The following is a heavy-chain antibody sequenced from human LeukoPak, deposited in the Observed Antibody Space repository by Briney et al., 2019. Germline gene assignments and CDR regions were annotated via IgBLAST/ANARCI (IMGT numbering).Heavy chain of an antibody. CDR3: ARAQSATLPYYFDL. Sequence: PGGSLRLSCAASGFTFNSYVIQWVRQAPDKGLEWVAFTWSDGSEKFYTDSVKGRFTISRDNSKNKVYLQMNSLRAEDTAVYFCARAQSATLPYYFDLWGQGTLVTVSS. V-gene: IGHV3-33*01. J-gene: IGHJ5*02. D-gene: IGHD3-22*01. CDR1: GFTFNSYV. CDR2: TWSDGSEK.